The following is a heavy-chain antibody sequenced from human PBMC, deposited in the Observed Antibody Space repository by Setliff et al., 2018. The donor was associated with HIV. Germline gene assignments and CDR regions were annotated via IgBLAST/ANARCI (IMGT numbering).Heavy chain of an antibody. D-gene: IGHD5-12*01. CDR2: INPTGGST. J-gene: IGHJ3*02. Sequence: VKVSCKPSGYSFTNHYMHWVRQAPGQELEWMGVINPTGGSTRNTQKFQGRVAMTRDTSTSTVYMELSSLRSEDTAVYYCASAGAWQRNALDIWGQGTMVTVSS. CDR1: GYSFTNHY. V-gene: IGHV1-46*01. CDR3: ASAGAWQRNALDI.